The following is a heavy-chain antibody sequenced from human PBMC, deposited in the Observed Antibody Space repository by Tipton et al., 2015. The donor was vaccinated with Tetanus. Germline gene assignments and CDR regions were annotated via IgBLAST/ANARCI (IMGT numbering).Heavy chain of an antibody. CDR2: IKQDGTDK. J-gene: IGHJ6*02. D-gene: IGHD3-22*01. Sequence: SLRLSCAVSGFTFSDYWMTWVRQAPGKGLEWVASIKQDGTDKSYVDSVKGRFTVSRDNAKNSLYLQMNSLRAEDTAVYYCARGGYDSDTYSYYYYSMDVWGQGTTVTVSS. V-gene: IGHV3-7*01. CDR3: ARGGYDSDTYSYYYYSMDV. CDR1: GFTFSDYW.